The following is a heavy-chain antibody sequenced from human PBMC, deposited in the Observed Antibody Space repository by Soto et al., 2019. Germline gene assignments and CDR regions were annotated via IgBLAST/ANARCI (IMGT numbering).Heavy chain of an antibody. V-gene: IGHV1-69*12. CDR3: ARVGAPLQAAIGVGDFDS. D-gene: IGHD2-2*01. Sequence: QVQLVQSGAEVKKPGSSVKVSCKASGGTFSSYAISWVRQAPGQGLEWMGGIIPIFGTANYAQKFQGRVTISADEATSTAYMGLSSLRSEDKAVYYCARVGAPLQAAIGVGDFDSWGQGTMVTVSS. J-gene: IGHJ3*02. CDR1: GGTFSSYA. CDR2: IIPIFGTA.